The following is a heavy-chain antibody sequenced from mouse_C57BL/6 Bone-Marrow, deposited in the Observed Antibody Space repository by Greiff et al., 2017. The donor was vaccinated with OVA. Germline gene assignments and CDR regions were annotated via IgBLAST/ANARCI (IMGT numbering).Heavy chain of an antibody. CDR2: ISSGSSTI. CDR1: GFTFSDYG. Sequence: EVKVVESGGGLVKPGGSLKLSCAASGFTFSDYGMHWVRQAPEKGLEWVAYISSGSSTIYYADTVKGRFTISRNNAKNTLFLQMTRLSSEDTAMYYCARVNYWYFDVWGTGTTVTVTS. CDR3: ARVNYWYFDV. J-gene: IGHJ1*03. V-gene: IGHV5-17*01.